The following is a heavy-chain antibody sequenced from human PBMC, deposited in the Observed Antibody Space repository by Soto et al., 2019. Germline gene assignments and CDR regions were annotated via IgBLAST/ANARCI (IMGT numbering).Heavy chain of an antibody. V-gene: IGHV1-8*01. CDR3: XXXVXXXVDV. J-gene: IGHJ6*02. CDR1: GYTFTTYD. Sequence: QVQLVQSGAEVTKPGASVKVSCRASGYTFTTYDINWVRQATGQGLEWMGWMSPNSGATGYAQKFQGRVTMTRDTSISTAYMELSNLRSEDTAXXXXXXXVXXXVDVWGQGTTVTVSS. CDR2: MSPNSGAT.